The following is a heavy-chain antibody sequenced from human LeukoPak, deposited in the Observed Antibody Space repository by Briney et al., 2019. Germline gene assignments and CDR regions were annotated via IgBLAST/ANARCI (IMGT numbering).Heavy chain of an antibody. CDR2: IIPIFGTA. V-gene: IGHV1-69*13. D-gene: IGHD3-3*01. J-gene: IGHJ4*02. CDR1: GGTFSSYA. Sequence: SVKVSCKASGGTFSSYAISWVRQAPGQGLEWMGGIIPIFGTANYAQKFQGRVTITADASTSTAYMELSGLRSEDTAVYYCARVRFMPDWSAKSGFDYWGQGTLVTVSS. CDR3: ARVRFMPDWSAKSGFDY.